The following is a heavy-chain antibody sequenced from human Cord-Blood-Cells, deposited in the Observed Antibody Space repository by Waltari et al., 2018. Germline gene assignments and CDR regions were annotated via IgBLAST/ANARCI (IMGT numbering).Heavy chain of an antibody. D-gene: IGHD2-2*01. CDR2: IKPNSGGT. CDR1: GYTFTGHY. Sequence: QGQLVQSGAEVKKPGASLNVSCKPSGYTFTGHYMHWVRQAPGQGLEWMGRIKPNSGGTNSAQRFQGRVTMTRDTSISTAYMERSRLRSDDTAVYYCARDFCSSTSCYDYWGQGTLVTVSS. V-gene: IGHV1-2*06. J-gene: IGHJ4*02. CDR3: ARDFCSSTSCYDY.